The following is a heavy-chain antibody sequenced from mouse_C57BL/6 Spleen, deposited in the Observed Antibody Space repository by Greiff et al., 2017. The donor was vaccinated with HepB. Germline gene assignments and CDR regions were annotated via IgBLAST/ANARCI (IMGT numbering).Heavy chain of an antibody. V-gene: IGHV1-64*01. CDR2: IHPNSGST. J-gene: IGHJ2*01. Sequence: QVQLQQSGAELVKPGASVKLSCKASGYTFTSYWMHWVKQRPGQGLEWIGMIHPNSGSTNYNEKFKSKATLTVDKSSSTAYMQLSSLTSEDSAVYYCAKDGRFPYYFDYWGQGTTLTVSS. CDR1: GYTFTSYW. CDR3: AKDGRFPYYFDY.